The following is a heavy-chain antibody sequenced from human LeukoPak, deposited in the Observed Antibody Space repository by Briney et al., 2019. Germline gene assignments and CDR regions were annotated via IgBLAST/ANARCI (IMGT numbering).Heavy chain of an antibody. CDR1: GGSISSYY. D-gene: IGHD3-10*01. J-gene: IGHJ4*02. V-gene: IGHV4-59*08. CDR2: IYYSGNT. CDR3: ARYHFGYYFDY. Sequence: PSETLSLTCTVSGGSISSYYWSWIRQPPGKGLEWFGYIYYSGNTYYNPSLKSRITISIDTSRNQFSLRLTSVTAADTAVYYCARYHFGYYFDYWGQGTLVTVSS.